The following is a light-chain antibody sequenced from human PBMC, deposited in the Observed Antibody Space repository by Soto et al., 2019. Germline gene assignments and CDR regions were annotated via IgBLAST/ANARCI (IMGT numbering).Light chain of an antibody. CDR2: DVR. Sequence: QSVLPQPASVSVSPGQSITISCAGTSSDVGAYNYVSWYQHHPGKAPKLMIYDVRNRPSGVSNRFSGSKSVNTASLTISGLQAEDEADYYCSSYTTISTYVFGTGTKVTVL. J-gene: IGLJ1*01. CDR1: SSDVGAYNY. V-gene: IGLV2-14*03. CDR3: SSYTTISTYV.